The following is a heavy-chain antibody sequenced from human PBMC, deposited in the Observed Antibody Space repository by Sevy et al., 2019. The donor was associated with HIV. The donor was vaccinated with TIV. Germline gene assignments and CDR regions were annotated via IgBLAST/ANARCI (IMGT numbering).Heavy chain of an antibody. J-gene: IGHJ4*02. D-gene: IGHD1-1*01. V-gene: IGHV3-30-3*01. CDR1: NFNFRTHA. CDR2: ISSNGNSE. Sequence: GGSLRLSCAASNFNFRTHAMHWVRQAPGKGLEWVALISSNGNSEFYADSVKGRFIISRDNSKDTLFLHMNSLRPDDTAVYYCARGSGYIVNWSPGGYWGQGTLVTVSS. CDR3: ARGSGYIVNWSPGGY.